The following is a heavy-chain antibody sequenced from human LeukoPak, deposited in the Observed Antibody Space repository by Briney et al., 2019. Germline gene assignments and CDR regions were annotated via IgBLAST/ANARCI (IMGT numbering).Heavy chain of an antibody. D-gene: IGHD3-10*01. CDR2: ISSSGSSV. CDR3: ASQWFGDFYFDY. Sequence: GSLRLSCAASGFTFTNYEMNWVRQAPGKGLEWVSYISSSGSSVYYADSVEGRFTIPRDNAKNSVYLQMNSLRAEDTAVYYCASQWFGDFYFDYWGQGTLVTVSS. CDR1: GFTFTNYE. V-gene: IGHV3-48*03. J-gene: IGHJ4*02.